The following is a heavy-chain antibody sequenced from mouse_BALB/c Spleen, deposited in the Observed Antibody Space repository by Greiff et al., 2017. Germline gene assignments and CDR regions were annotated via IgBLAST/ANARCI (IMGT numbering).Heavy chain of an antibody. D-gene: IGHD2-14*01. CDR2: IWAGGST. J-gene: IGHJ2*01. CDR1: GFSLTSYG. CDR3: ARDWGYRGYFDY. V-gene: IGHV2-9*02. Sequence: VMLVESGPGLVAPSQSLSITCTVSGFSLTSYGVHWVRQPPGKGLEWLGVIWAGGSTNYNSALMSRLSISKDNSKSQVFLKMNSLQTDDTAMYYCARDWGYRGYFDYWGQGTTLTVSS.